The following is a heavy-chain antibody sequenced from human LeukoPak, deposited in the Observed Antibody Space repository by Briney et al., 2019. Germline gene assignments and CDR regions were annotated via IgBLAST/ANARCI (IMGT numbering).Heavy chain of an antibody. J-gene: IGHJ6*03. Sequence: PGGSLRLSCVTSGFKFDDYGMSWVRQAPGKGPEWISGITWNAARTDYADSVKGRFTISRDSAKNSLFLQMNSLRAEDTALYYCARVCYYGSGSYYRSVMAAYYYYYMDVWDKGTTVTISS. V-gene: IGHV3-20*04. CDR2: ITWNAART. CDR3: ARVCYYGSGSYYRSVMAAYYYYYMDV. D-gene: IGHD3-10*01. CDR1: GFKFDDYG.